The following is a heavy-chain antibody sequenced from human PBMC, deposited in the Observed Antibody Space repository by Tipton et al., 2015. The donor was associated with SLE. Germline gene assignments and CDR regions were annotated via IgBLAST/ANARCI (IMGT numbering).Heavy chain of an antibody. CDR3: ARACKIFGVVIGYYYYMDV. CDR2: INHSGST. D-gene: IGHD3-3*01. Sequence: TLSLTCAVYGGSFSGYYWSWIRQPPGKGLEWIGEINHSGSTNYNPSLKSRVTISVDTSKNQFSLKLSSVTAADTAVYYCARACKIFGVVIGYYYYMDVWGKGTTVTVSS. V-gene: IGHV4-34*01. CDR1: GGSFSGYY. J-gene: IGHJ6*03.